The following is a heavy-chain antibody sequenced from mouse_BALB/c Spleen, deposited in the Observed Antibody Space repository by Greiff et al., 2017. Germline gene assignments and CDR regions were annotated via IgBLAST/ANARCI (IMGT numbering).Heavy chain of an antibody. CDR2: INPSSGYT. V-gene: IGHV1-4*01. CDR1: GYTFTSYT. D-gene: IGHD1-1*01. CDR3: ARGAITTVVAKAMDY. Sequence: VNVVESGAELARPGASVKMSCKASGYTFTSYTMHWVKQRPGQGLEWIGYINPSSGYTNYNQKFKDKATLTADKSSSTAYMQLSSLTSEDSAVYYCARGAITTVVAKAMDYWGQGTSVTVSS. J-gene: IGHJ4*01.